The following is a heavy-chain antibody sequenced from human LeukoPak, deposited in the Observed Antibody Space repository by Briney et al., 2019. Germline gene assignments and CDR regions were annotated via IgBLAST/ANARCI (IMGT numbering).Heavy chain of an antibody. J-gene: IGHJ6*03. CDR1: GGSISSGSYY. CDR2: IYTSGST. D-gene: IGHD1-1*01. V-gene: IGHV4-61*02. CDR3: ARDLLGGGTSYYYYMDV. Sequence: SQTLSLTCTVSGGSISSGSYYWSWIRQPAGKGLEWIGRIYTSGSTNYNPSLKSRVTISVDTSKNQFSLKLSSVTAADTAVYYCARDLLGGGTSYYYYMDVWGKGTTVTVSS.